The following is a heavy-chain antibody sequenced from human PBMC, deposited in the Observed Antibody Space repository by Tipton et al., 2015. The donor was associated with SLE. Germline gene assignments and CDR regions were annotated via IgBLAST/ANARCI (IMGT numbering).Heavy chain of an antibody. V-gene: IGHV3-30*02. D-gene: IGHD3-22*01. Sequence: SLRLSCAASGFTFSSYGMHWVRQAPGKGLGWVAFIRYDGSNKYYADSVKGRFTISRDNSKNTLYLQMNSLRAEDTAVYYCAIPTYYYDSSGSVMAVWGQGTTVPVSS. CDR2: IRYDGSNK. CDR1: GFTFSSYG. CDR3: AIPTYYYDSSGSVMAV. J-gene: IGHJ6*02.